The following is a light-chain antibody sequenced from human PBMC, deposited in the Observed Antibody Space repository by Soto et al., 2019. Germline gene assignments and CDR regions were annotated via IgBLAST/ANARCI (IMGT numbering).Light chain of an antibody. CDR2: GTS. V-gene: IGKV3-20*01. CDR3: HRYDASPPFS. Sequence: EIVLTQSPGTLSLSPGERATLSCRASQSVSTTYLAWYQQKAGQPPRLVIYGTSRRATGIPDRFSGSGSGTDFTLTISRLEPEDFAVYYCHRYDASPPFSFGPETKVDF. CDR1: QSVSTTY. J-gene: IGKJ3*01.